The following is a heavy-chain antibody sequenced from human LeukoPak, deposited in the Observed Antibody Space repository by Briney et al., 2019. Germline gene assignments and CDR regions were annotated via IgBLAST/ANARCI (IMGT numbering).Heavy chain of an antibody. Sequence: PSETLSLTCSVSGGSISSYYWSWIRQPAGKGLEWIGRIYPSGSTKYNPSLMSRVTMSVDTSRNQFSLRLSSVTAADTAGYYCARDWNGGQDYWGQGTLVTVSS. J-gene: IGHJ4*02. CDR2: IYPSGST. CDR1: GGSISSYY. V-gene: IGHV4-4*07. D-gene: IGHD4-23*01. CDR3: ARDWNGGQDY.